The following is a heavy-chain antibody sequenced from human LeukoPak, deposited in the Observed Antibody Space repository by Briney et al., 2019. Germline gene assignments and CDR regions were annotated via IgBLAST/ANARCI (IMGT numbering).Heavy chain of an antibody. CDR3: ANENGGPDY. CDR1: GFTFSSYD. CDR2: IRYDGSNK. J-gene: IGHJ4*02. Sequence: GGSLRLSCAASGFTFSSYDMHWVRQAPGKGLEWVAFIRYDGSNKYYADSVKGRFIISRDNSKNTLYPQMSSVRAEDTAVYYCANENGGPDYWGQGTLVTVSS. D-gene: IGHD3-10*01. V-gene: IGHV3-30*02.